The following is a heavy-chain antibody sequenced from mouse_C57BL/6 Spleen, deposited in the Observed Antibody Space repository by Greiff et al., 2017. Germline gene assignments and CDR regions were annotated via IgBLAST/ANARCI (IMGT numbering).Heavy chain of an antibody. CDR1: GFTFSSYG. D-gene: IGHD3-3*01. V-gene: IGHV5-6*01. CDR2: ISSGGSYT. J-gene: IGHJ2*01. Sequence: DVHLVESGGDLVKPGGSLKLSCAASGFTFSSYGMSWVRQTPDKRLEWVATISSGGSYTYYPDSVKGRFTISRDNAKNTLYLQMSSLKSEDTAMYYCARRGPFDYWGQGTTLTVSS. CDR3: ARRGPFDY.